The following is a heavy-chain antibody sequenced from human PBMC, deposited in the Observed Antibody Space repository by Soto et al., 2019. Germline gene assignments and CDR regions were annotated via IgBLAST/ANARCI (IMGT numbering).Heavy chain of an antibody. CDR3: ARGMTPPGAPAWYYSDS. Sequence: QVQLQESGPGLMKPSETLSLTCTVSGASITGSSYWSWIRQPAGKGLEWIGRFSLSGTTNYNPSLRSRVTMSADVSKNQFSLRLTSVTAADTALYYCARGMTPPGAPAWYYSDSWGQGTLVTVSS. CDR2: FSLSGTT. D-gene: IGHD2-8*02. V-gene: IGHV4-4*07. CDR1: GASITGSSY. J-gene: IGHJ4*02.